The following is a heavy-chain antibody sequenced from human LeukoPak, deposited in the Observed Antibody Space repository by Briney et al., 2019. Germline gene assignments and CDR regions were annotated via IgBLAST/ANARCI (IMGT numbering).Heavy chain of an antibody. D-gene: IGHD2-15*01. J-gene: IGHJ4*02. Sequence: SETLSLTCAVYGVSFSGYYWSWIRQPPGKGLEWSGEINHSGSTNYNPSLKSRVTISVDTSKNQFSLKLSSVTAADTAVYYCARVGASYFGAGIFGGYSDYWGQGTLVTVSS. V-gene: IGHV4-34*01. CDR1: GVSFSGYY. CDR3: ARVGASYFGAGIFGGYSDY. CDR2: INHSGST.